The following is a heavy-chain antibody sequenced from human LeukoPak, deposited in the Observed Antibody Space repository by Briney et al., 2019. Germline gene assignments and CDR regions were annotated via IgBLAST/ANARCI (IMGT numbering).Heavy chain of an antibody. V-gene: IGHV1-46*01. D-gene: IGHD4-11*01. CDR3: ARDATSYSNYVTAWFDP. CDR1: GYTFTSYY. Sequence: ASVEVSCKSSGYTFTSYYMHWVRQAPGQGLEWMGIINPSGGSTSYAQKFQGRVTMTRDMSTSTVYMELSSLRSEDTAVYYCARDATSYSNYVTAWFDPWGQGTLVTVSS. CDR2: INPSGGST. J-gene: IGHJ5*02.